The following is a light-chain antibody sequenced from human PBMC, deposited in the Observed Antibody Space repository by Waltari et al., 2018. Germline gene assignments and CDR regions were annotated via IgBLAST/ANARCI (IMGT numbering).Light chain of an antibody. V-gene: IGKV1-5*03. CDR3: QQYNSNPYT. CDR2: KAS. Sequence: DIQMTQSPSTLSASIGDRVTITCRASQRITIWLAWYQQKPGKAPKLLIYKASTLEGGVPSRFSVSGSGTEFTLTISSLQPDDFATYHCQQYNSNPYTFGQGTKLEIK. CDR1: QRITIW. J-gene: IGKJ2*01.